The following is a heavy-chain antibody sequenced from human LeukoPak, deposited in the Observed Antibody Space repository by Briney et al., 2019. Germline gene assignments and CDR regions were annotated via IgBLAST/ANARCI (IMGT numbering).Heavy chain of an antibody. CDR1: GYTFTSYD. D-gene: IGHD1-26*01. CDR2: ISAYNGNT. CDR3: ARLPELVGATPFDY. J-gene: IGHJ4*02. Sequence: RASVKVSCKASGYTFTSYDISWVRQAPGQGLEWMGWISAYNGNTNYAQKLQGRVTMTTDTSTSTAYMELRSLRSDDTAVYYCARLPELVGATPFDYWGQGTLVTVSS. V-gene: IGHV1-18*01.